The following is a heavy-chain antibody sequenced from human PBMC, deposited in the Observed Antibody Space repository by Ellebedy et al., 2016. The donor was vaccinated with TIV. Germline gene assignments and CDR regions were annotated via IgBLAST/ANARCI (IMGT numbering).Heavy chain of an antibody. CDR3: AKERLRNFDY. D-gene: IGHD5/OR15-5a*01. J-gene: IGHJ4*02. CDR2: INQDGSVK. CDR1: GFNFASYG. V-gene: IGHV3-7*01. Sequence: GESLKISXAASGFNFASYGMHWVRQAPGKGLEWVANINQDGSVKNYVDSVKGRFTISRDNAKNSLYLQMNSLKAEDTALYYCAKERLRNFDYWGQGTLVTVSS.